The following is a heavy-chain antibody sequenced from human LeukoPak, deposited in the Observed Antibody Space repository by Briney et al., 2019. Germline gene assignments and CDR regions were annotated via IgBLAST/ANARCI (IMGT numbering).Heavy chain of an antibody. D-gene: IGHD2-15*01. CDR2: ISSSSSYI. CDR3: ARDGSGSGDY. V-gene: IGHV3-21*01. Sequence: KPGGSLRLSCAASGFTFNTYGMNWVRQAPGKGLEWVSSISSSSSYIYYADSVKGRFTISRDNAKNSLYLQMNSLRAEDTAVYYCARDGSGSGDYWGQGTPVTVSS. J-gene: IGHJ4*02. CDR1: GFTFNTYG.